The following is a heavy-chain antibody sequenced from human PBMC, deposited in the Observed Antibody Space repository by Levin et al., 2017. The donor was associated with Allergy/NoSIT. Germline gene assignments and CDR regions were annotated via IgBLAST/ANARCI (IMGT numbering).Heavy chain of an antibody. CDR3: AKDRAGAYCSSTSCQHYFDY. CDR1: GFTFSSYG. V-gene: IGHV3-30*18. J-gene: IGHJ4*02. Sequence: LSLTCAASGFTFSSYGMHWVRQAPGKGLEWVAVISYDGSNKYYADSVKGRFTISRDNSKNTLYLQMNSLRAEDTAVYYCAKDRAGAYCSSTSCQHYFDYWGQGTLVTVSS. CDR2: ISYDGSNK. D-gene: IGHD2-2*01.